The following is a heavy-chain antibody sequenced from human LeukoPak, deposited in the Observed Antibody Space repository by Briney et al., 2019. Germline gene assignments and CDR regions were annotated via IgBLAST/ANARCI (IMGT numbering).Heavy chain of an antibody. V-gene: IGHV3-33*01. D-gene: IGHD6-13*01. CDR1: GFTFSSYG. CDR3: AREVAAAGYFDY. CDR2: IWYDGSNK. J-gene: IGHJ4*02. Sequence: PGGSLRLSCAASGFTFSSYGMHWVRQAPVKGLEWVAVIWYDGSNKYYADSVKGRFTISRDNSKNTLYLQMNSLRAEDTAVYYCAREVAAAGYFDYWGQGTLVTVSS.